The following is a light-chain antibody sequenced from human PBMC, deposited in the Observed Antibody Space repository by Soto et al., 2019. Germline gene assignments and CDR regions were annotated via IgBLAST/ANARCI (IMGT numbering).Light chain of an antibody. CDR1: QSVSSSY. CDR3: QQYNNWPPWA. V-gene: IGKV3-15*01. Sequence: EIVLTQSPSTLSLSPGERATLSCRASQSVSSSYLAWYQQKPGQAPRLLIYGASTRATGIPAGFSGSGSGTEFTLTISSLQSEDFAVYYCQQYNNWPPWAFGQGTKVDIK. J-gene: IGKJ1*01. CDR2: GAS.